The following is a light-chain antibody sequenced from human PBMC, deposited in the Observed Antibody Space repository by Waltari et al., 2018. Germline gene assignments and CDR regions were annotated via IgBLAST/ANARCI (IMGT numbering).Light chain of an antibody. CDR3: QHYFVYPWT. J-gene: IGKJ1*01. CDR2: KAS. V-gene: IGKV1-5*03. Sequence: DIQMTQSSFTLSASVGDSVTITCRDSQSVSDWLAWYQQKPGQAPNLLIYKASNLYSGVASRFSGSGSVTEFTLTISGLQPDDFATYYCQHYFVYPWTFGQGTRVEIK. CDR1: QSVSDW.